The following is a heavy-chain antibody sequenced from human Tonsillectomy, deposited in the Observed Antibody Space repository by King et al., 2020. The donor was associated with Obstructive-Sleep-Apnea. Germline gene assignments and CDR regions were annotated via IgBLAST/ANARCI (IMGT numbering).Heavy chain of an antibody. CDR2: ISYDGSNK. J-gene: IGHJ4*02. CDR3: ARGGHIVVVTAHYFDY. Sequence: VQLVESGGGVVQPGRSLRLSCAASGFTFSSYAMHWVRQAPGKGLEWVAVISYDGSNKYYADSVKGRFTISRDNSKNTLYLQMNSLRAEDTAAYYCARGGHIVVVTAHYFDYWGQGTLVTVSS. D-gene: IGHD2-21*02. CDR1: GFTFSSYA. V-gene: IGHV3-30*04.